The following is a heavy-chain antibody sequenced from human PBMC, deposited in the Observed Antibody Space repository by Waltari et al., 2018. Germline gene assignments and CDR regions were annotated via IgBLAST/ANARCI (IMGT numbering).Heavy chain of an antibody. CDR1: GYTFTGYY. CDR3: ARASPLGYSGSSSPAFDI. V-gene: IGHV1-2*04. J-gene: IGHJ3*02. D-gene: IGHD1-26*01. Sequence: QVQLVQSGAEVKKPGASVKVSCKASGYTFTGYYMHWVRQAPGQGLEWMGWINPNSGGTNYAQKFQGWVTMTRDTSISTAYMELSRLRSDDTAVYYCARASPLGYSGSSSPAFDIWGQGTMVTVSS. CDR2: INPNSGGT.